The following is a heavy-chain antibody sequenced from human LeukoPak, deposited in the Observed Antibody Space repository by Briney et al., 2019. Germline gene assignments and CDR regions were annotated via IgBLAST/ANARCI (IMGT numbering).Heavy chain of an antibody. J-gene: IGHJ4*02. D-gene: IGHD2-2*01. Sequence: ASVKVSCKASGYTFTGYYMHWVRQAPGQGFEWMGWINPNSGGTNYAQKFQGRVTMTRDTSISTAYMELSRLRSDDTAVYYCARGRVLPHSYFYCSSTSCPDYWGQGTLVTVSS. V-gene: IGHV1-2*02. CDR1: GYTFTGYY. CDR2: INPNSGGT. CDR3: ARGRVLPHSYFYCSSTSCPDY.